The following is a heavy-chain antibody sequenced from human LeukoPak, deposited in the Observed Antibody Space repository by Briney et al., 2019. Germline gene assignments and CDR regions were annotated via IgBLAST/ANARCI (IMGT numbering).Heavy chain of an antibody. J-gene: IGHJ4*02. Sequence: PGGSLRLSCAASGCTFITYAMHWVRQAPGKGLEWVAVISSDGSKKYYIDSVKGRFTISRDNSKNQLYLQMNSLRAEDTAVYYCARDWRYYDSSGYYGFDYWGQGTMVTVSS. CDR1: GCTFITYA. CDR3: ARDWRYYDSSGYYGFDY. V-gene: IGHV3-30*04. CDR2: ISSDGSKK. D-gene: IGHD3-22*01.